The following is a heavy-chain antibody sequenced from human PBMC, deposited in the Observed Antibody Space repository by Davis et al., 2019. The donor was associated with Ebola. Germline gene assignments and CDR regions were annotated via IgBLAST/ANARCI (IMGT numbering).Heavy chain of an antibody. CDR1: GFTFSNYG. D-gene: IGHD3-3*01. CDR3: AKDNPKYYDFWSGYYDY. Sequence: PGGSLRLSCAASGFTFSNYGMHCVRQAPGKGLEWVATISFDGNNRYYADSMKGRFIISRDNSRNTLYLQMNNLRADDTAVYYCAKDNPKYYDFWSGYYDYWGQGTLVTVSS. V-gene: IGHV3-30*18. J-gene: IGHJ4*02. CDR2: ISFDGNNR.